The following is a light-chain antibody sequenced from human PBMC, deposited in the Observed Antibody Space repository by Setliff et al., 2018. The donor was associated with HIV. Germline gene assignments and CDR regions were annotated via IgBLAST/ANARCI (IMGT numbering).Light chain of an antibody. Sequence: SYELTQRPSVSVAPGKTARITCGGDNIGIKSVHWYQRKPGQAPVVVMYYDHDRPSWIPERFSGSNSGNTATLTISRVEVGDEADYYCQVWDSSSDHYVFGSGTKV. CDR3: QVWDSSSDHYV. CDR1: NIGIKS. V-gene: IGLV3-21*04. CDR2: YDH. J-gene: IGLJ1*01.